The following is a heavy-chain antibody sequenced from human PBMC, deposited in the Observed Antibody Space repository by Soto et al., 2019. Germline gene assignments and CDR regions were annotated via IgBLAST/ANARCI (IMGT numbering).Heavy chain of an antibody. J-gene: IGHJ4*02. V-gene: IGHV4-30-2*01. CDR2: TYHSGNP. D-gene: IGHD2-21*02. Sequence: PSETLSLTCNVSGDTISTGGYTWAWIRQPPGKALEWIGHTYHSGNPYYNPSLKSRVIISVDRSKNQFSLKVRSVTAADTAVYYCARHGVVTAPLGFFELDSWGQGTLVTVSS. CDR3: ARHGVVTAPLGFFELDS. CDR1: GDTISTGGYT.